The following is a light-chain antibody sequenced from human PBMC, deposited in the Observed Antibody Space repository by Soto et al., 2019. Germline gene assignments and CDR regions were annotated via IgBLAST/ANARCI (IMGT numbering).Light chain of an antibody. CDR1: SSDVGGYNF. CDR2: EVS. V-gene: IGLV2-8*01. J-gene: IGLJ1*01. Sequence: QSALTQPPSASGSPGQSVTISCTGTSSDVGGYNFVSWYQQHPGKAPKLMIYEVSKRPSRVPDRFSGSKSGNTASLTVSGLQAEDEADYYCSSYAGSNNLRVFGTGTKLTVL. CDR3: SSYAGSNNLRV.